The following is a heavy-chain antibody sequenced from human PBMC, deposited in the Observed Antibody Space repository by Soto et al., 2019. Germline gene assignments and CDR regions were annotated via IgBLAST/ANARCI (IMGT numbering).Heavy chain of an antibody. D-gene: IGHD3-10*01. Sequence: QVQLVQSGAEVKKPGASVKVSCKASGYTFTSYGISWVRQAPGQGLEWMGWISAYNGNTNYAQKLQGRVTMTTDTSTSAAYTELRSLRSDDPAVYYCARDVTYFGQNFDYWGQGTLVSVSS. CDR3: ARDVTYFGQNFDY. CDR2: ISAYNGNT. V-gene: IGHV1-18*04. CDR1: GYTFTSYG. J-gene: IGHJ4*02.